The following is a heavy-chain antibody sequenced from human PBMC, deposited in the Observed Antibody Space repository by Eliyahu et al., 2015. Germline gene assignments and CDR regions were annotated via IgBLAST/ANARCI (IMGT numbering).Heavy chain of an antibody. J-gene: IGHJ6*03. CDR1: GGXFSSYA. Sequence: QVQLVQSGAEVKKPGSSXKVSCKASGGXFSSYAISWVRQAPGQGLEWMGGIIPIFGTANXXQKFQGRVTITADESTSTAYMELSSLRSEDTAVYYCANWRANGDYVGYYYYMDVWGKGTTVTVSS. D-gene: IGHD4-17*01. CDR3: ANWRANGDYVGYYYYMDV. V-gene: IGHV1-69*01. CDR2: IIPIFGTA.